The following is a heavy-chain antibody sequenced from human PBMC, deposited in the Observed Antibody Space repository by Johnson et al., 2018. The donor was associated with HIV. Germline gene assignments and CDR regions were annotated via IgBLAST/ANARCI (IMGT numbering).Heavy chain of an antibody. D-gene: IGHD6-13*01. V-gene: IGHV3-30*03. CDR3: ARGRKGIEAADGLDNDAFDM. Sequence: QVQLVESGGGVVQPGRSQRLSCAASGFTFSTSAMHWVRQAPGKGMEWVAVTSYDGSNKYYADSVKGRFTISRDNSKYTLYLQLDSLRPDDSALYYWARGRKGIEAADGLDNDAFDMWGQGTLVTVSS. CDR2: TSYDGSNK. J-gene: IGHJ3*02. CDR1: GFTFSTSA.